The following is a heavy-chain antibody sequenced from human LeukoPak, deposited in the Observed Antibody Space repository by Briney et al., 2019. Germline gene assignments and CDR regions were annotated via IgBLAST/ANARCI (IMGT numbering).Heavy chain of an antibody. Sequence: PSETLSLTCTVSGGSISSSSYYWGWIRQPPGKGLEWIGSIYYSGSTYYNPSLKSRVTISVDTSKNQFSLKLSSVTAADTAVYYCARHNLLASVLMVYAIGRLDYWGQGTLVTVSS. D-gene: IGHD2-8*01. CDR2: IYYSGST. CDR1: GGSISSSSYY. V-gene: IGHV4-39*01. CDR3: ARHNLLASVLMVYAIGRLDY. J-gene: IGHJ4*02.